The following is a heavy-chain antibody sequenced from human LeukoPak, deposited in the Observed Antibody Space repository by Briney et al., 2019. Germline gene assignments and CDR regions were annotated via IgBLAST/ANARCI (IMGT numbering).Heavy chain of an antibody. J-gene: IGHJ5*02. CDR2: IYYSGST. V-gene: IGHV4-59*12. CDR3: ARDRDGTNWFDP. CDR1: GGSISSYY. Sequence: SETLSLTCTVSGGSISSYYWSWIRQPPGKGLEWIGYIYYSGSTNYNPSLKSRVTISVDTSKNQFSLKLSSVTAADTAVYYCARDRDGTNWFDPWGQGTLVTVSS. D-gene: IGHD1-1*01.